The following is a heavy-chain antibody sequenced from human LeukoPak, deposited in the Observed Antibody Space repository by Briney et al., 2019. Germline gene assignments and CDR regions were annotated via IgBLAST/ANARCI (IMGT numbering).Heavy chain of an antibody. CDR3: ARDPLRFLEWSTPDDAFDI. V-gene: IGHV1-2*02. J-gene: IGHJ3*02. Sequence: ASVKVSCKASGYTFTGYYMHWVRQAPGQGLEWMGWINPNSGGTNYAQKFQGRVTMTRDTSISTAYMELSRLRSDDTAVYYCARDPLRFLEWSTPDDAFDIWGQGTMVTVSS. CDR2: INPNSGGT. D-gene: IGHD3-3*01. CDR1: GYTFTGYY.